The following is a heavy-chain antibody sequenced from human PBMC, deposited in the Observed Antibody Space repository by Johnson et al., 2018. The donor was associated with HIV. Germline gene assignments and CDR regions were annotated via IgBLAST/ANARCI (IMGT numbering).Heavy chain of an antibody. V-gene: IGHV3-30*03. J-gene: IGHJ3*01. CDR2: ISYDGSKK. D-gene: IGHD3-9*01. CDR1: GFIFSNYD. CDR3: TTDWPLRYFDWLFHDAFDV. Sequence: QVQLVESGGGVVQPGRSLRVSCAASGFIFSNYDMDWVRQAPGRGLEWVVSISYDGSKKYYGDSVKGRFTISRDNSKNTLYLQMNSLKTDDTAVYYCTTDWPLRYFDWLFHDAFDVWGQGTVVTVSS.